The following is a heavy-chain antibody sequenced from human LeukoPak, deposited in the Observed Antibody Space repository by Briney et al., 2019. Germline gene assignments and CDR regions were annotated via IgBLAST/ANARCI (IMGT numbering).Heavy chain of an antibody. J-gene: IGHJ6*03. D-gene: IGHD2-2*01. CDR3: ARALGIVVVPAATSPPYYYYMDV. CDR1: GFTFTSSA. CDR2: IVVGSGNT. V-gene: IGHV1-58*02. Sequence: SVKVSCKASGFTFTSSAMQWVRQARGQRLEWIGWIVVGSGNTNYAQKFQERVTITRDMSTSTAYMELRSLRSDDTAVYYCARALGIVVVPAATSPPYYYYMDVWGKGTTVTVSS.